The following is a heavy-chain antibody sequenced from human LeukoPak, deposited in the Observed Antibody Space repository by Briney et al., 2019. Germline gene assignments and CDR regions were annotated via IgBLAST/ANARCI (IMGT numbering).Heavy chain of an antibody. Sequence: PGASLRLSCAASGFTLSNYAMSWGRQAPGKGLEWGSAVSGRDDSTYYADSVKGRFPISRDNSKNTLYLQMNSLRAEDTAVYYCAKWGDYDILTGYYDSDYWGQGNLVTVSS. CDR3: AKWGDYDILTGYYDSDY. D-gene: IGHD3-9*01. J-gene: IGHJ4*02. V-gene: IGHV3-23*01. CDR2: VSGRDDST. CDR1: GFTLSNYA.